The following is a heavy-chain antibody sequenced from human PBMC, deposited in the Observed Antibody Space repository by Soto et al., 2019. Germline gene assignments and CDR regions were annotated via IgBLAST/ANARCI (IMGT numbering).Heavy chain of an antibody. CDR2: LYHSGST. J-gene: IGHJ6*02. Sequence: SETLSLTCTVSGDSISSGNYWAWIRQPPGRGLEWIGSLYHSGSTHYNTSLKSRVTISVDTSKNHFSLELSAVTAADTAIYYCRSSTSCYDESCVDVWGQGTMVTVSS. V-gene: IGHV4-38-2*02. CDR3: RSSTSCYDESCVDV. D-gene: IGHD2-2*01. CDR1: GDSISSGNY.